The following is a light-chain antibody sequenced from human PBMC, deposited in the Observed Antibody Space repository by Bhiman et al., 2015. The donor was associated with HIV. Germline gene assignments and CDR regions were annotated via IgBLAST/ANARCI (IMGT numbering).Light chain of an antibody. V-gene: IGLV2-8*01. J-gene: IGLJ2*01. CDR2: EVN. CDR3: SSYTSSSTVI. CDR1: SSDVGGWDY. Sequence: QSALTQPPSASGSPGQSVTISCTGTSSDVGGWDYVSWYQQHPGKAPQLIIKEVNMRPSGVPDRFSGSKSGNTASLTVSGLQAEDEADYYCSSYTSSSTVIFGGGTELTVL.